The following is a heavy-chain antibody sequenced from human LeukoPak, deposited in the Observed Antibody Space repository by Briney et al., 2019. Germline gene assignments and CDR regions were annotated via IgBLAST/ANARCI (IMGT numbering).Heavy chain of an antibody. Sequence: PSETLSLTCAVYGGSFSGYYWSWIRQPPGRGREGIGEINHSGSTNYNPSLKSRVTKSVDTSKNQFSLKLSSVTAADTAVYYCARGLDTAMDFDYWGQGNLVTVSS. D-gene: IGHD5-18*01. CDR1: GGSFSGYY. J-gene: IGHJ4*02. V-gene: IGHV4-34*01. CDR2: INHSGST. CDR3: ARGLDTAMDFDY.